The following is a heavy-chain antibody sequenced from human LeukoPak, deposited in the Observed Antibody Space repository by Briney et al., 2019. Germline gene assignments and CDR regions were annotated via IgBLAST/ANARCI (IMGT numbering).Heavy chain of an antibody. CDR1: GDSVSSNSAA. J-gene: IGHJ2*01. CDR2: TYYRSKWYN. Sequence: SQTLSLTYAISGDSVSSNSAAWNWIRQSPSRGLEWLGRTYYRSKWYNDYAVSVKSRITINPDTSKNQFSLQLNSVTPEDTAVYYCARALTTAGLGWYFALWGHGTLVTVSS. V-gene: IGHV6-1*01. D-gene: IGHD1-1*01. CDR3: ARALTTAGLGWYFAL.